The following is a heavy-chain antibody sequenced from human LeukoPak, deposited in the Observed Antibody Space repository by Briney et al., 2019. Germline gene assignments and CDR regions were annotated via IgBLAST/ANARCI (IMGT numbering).Heavy chain of an antibody. CDR2: ISAYNGNT. J-gene: IGHJ4*02. V-gene: IGHV1-18*01. CDR1: GYTFTSYG. D-gene: IGHD3-9*01. CDR3: ARDPPRRDYDILTAAPNYFDY. Sequence: GASVKVSCKASGYTFTSYGISWVRQAPGQGLEWMGWISAYNGNTNYAQKLQGRVTMTTDTSTSTAYMELRSLRSDDTAVYYCARDPPRRDYDILTAAPNYFDYWGQGTLVTVSS.